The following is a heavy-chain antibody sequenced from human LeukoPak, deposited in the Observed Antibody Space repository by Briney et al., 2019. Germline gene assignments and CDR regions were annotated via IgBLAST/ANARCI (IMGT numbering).Heavy chain of an antibody. CDR3: ARDRGKGGYVDY. CDR2: IRYDESNR. CDR1: GFTFNAYA. V-gene: IGHV3-33*01. J-gene: IGHJ4*02. D-gene: IGHD3-10*01. Sequence: GGSLRLSCAASGFTFNAYAMHWVRQAPGKGLEGVAVIRYDESNRYYSDSVKGRFTISRDNSKNTLYLQMNSLRAEDTAVYYCARDRGKGGYVDYWGQGTLVTVSS.